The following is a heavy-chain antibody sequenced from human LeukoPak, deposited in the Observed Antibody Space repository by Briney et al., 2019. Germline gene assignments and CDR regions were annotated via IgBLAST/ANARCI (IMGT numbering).Heavy chain of an antibody. D-gene: IGHD3-22*01. J-gene: IGHJ4*02. Sequence: ASVKVSCKASGYTFTSYGISWVRQAPGQGLEWMGWMSAYNGNTNFAQKLQGRVTMTTDTSTSTAYMELRRLRSDDTAVYYCAMGTYYSDSSGYSIDYWGQGTLVTVSS. CDR1: GYTFTSYG. V-gene: IGHV1-18*01. CDR2: MSAYNGNT. CDR3: AMGTYYSDSSGYSIDY.